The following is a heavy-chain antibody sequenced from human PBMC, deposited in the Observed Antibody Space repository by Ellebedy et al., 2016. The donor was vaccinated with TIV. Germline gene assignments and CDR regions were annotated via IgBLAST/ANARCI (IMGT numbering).Heavy chain of an antibody. CDR3: ARGVSV. CDR2: ISYSGST. D-gene: IGHD2-8*01. CDR1: GASVSSGTYY. J-gene: IGHJ6*02. V-gene: IGHV4-61*01. Sequence: MPSETLSLTCTVSGASVSSGTYYWSWIRQPPGKGLEWIGFISYSGSTSYNPSLKSRVTISVDTSKNQFSLKVGFVSAADTAVYYCARGVSVWGQGTTVTVSS.